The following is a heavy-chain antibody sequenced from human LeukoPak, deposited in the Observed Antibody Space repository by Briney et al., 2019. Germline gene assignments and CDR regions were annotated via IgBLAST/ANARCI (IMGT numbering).Heavy chain of an antibody. D-gene: IGHD3-22*01. Sequence: ASVKVSCKASGGTFSSYGWVRQAPGQGLEWMGGIIPIFGTANYAQKSQGRVTITADESTSTAYMELSSLTSEDTAVYYCARGPPYDSSGYFDYWGQGTLLTVSS. CDR2: IIPIFGTA. CDR1: GGTFSSYG. J-gene: IGHJ4*02. V-gene: IGHV1-69*13. CDR3: ARGPPYDSSGYFDY.